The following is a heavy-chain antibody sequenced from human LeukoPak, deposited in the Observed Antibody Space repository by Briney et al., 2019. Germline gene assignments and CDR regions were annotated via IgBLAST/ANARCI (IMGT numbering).Heavy chain of an antibody. CDR2: ISGSGGST. D-gene: IGHD5-18*01. CDR3: AKGTLAMVTPFDY. V-gene: IGHV3-23*01. Sequence: PGGSLRLSCAASGLTFSSYAMSWVRQAPGKGLEWVSAISGSGGSTYYADSVKGRFTISRDNSKNTLYLQMNSLRAEDTAVYYCAKGTLAMVTPFDYWGQGTLVTVSS. J-gene: IGHJ4*02. CDR1: GLTFSSYA.